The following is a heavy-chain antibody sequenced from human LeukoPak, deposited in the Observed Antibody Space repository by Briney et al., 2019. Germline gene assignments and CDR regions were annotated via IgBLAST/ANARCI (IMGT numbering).Heavy chain of an antibody. J-gene: IGHJ3*02. Sequence: SETLSLTCTVSGGSISSGGYYWSWIRQHPGKGLEWIGYIYYSGSTYYNPSLKSRVTISVDTSKNQFSLKLSSVTAADTAVYYCARAASLYYDFWSGYPHAFDIWGQGTMVTVSS. CDR1: GGSISSGGYY. CDR3: ARAASLYYDFWSGYPHAFDI. CDR2: IYYSGST. D-gene: IGHD3-3*01. V-gene: IGHV4-31*03.